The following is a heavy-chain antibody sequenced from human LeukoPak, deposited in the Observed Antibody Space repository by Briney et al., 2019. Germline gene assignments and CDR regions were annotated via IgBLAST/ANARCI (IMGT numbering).Heavy chain of an antibody. V-gene: IGHV3-23*01. CDR1: GFTFSSNA. CDR3: AKLLRGTVVPYFDY. J-gene: IGHJ4*02. Sequence: GGSLRLSCAASGFTFSSNAMSWVRQGPGKGLEWVSAISGSGGSTYYADSVRGRFTISTDKSKNTLYLQMNSLRAEDTAVYYCAKLLRGTVVPYFDYWGQGTLVTVSS. D-gene: IGHD3-10*01. CDR2: ISGSGGST.